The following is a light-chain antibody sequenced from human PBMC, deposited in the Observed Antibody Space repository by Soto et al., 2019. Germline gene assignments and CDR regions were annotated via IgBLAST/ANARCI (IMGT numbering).Light chain of an antibody. CDR1: QSVSSSY. V-gene: IGKV3-20*01. J-gene: IGKJ4*01. CDR3: QQYSTSL. CDR2: GAS. Sequence: EIVLTQSPDTLSLSPGEIVTLSCRASQSVSSSYLAWYQQKPGQAPRLLIYGASNRATGIPDRFSGSGSGTDFTLTISRLEPEDFAVYYGQQYSTSLFGGGTKVEIK.